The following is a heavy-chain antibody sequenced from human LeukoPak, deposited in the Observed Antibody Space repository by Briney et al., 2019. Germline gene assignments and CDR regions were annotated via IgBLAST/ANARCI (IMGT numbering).Heavy chain of an antibody. J-gene: IGHJ4*02. CDR2: IYYSGST. D-gene: IGHD5-12*01. CDR3: ARDLSGYRGSFGR. V-gene: IGHV4-61*01. CDR1: GGSISSSSYY. Sequence: SETLSLTCTVSGGSISSSSYYWGWIRQPPGKGLEWIGYIYYSGSTNYNPSLKSRVTISVDTSKNQFSLKLSSVTAADTAVYYCARDLSGYRGSFGRWGQGTLVTVSS.